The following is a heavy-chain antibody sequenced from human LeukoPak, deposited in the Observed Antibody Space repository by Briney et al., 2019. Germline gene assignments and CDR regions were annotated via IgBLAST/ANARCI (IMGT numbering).Heavy chain of an antibody. CDR1: GGSFSGYY. V-gene: IGHV4-34*01. CDR2: INHSGST. D-gene: IGHD6-13*01. CDR3: ARRSPGIGPFHY. J-gene: IGHJ4*02. Sequence: SETLSLTCAVYGGSFSGYYWSWIRQPPGKGLEWIGEINHSGSTNYNPSLKSRVTISVDTSKNQFSLKLSSVTAADTAVYYCARRSPGIGPFHYWGQGTLVTVSS.